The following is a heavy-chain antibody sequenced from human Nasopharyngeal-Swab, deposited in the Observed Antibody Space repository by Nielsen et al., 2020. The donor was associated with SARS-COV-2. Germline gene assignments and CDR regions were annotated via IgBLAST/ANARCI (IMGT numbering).Heavy chain of an antibody. J-gene: IGHJ4*02. D-gene: IGHD3-22*01. Sequence: GGSLRLSCAASGFIVSSNYMSWARQAPGKGLEWVSVIYPDDITSYVDSVKGRFTTSRENSKNTLYLQMNSLRAEDTAVYYCARERRSGLRYYFDYWGQGTLVTVSS. CDR3: ARERRSGLRYYFDY. CDR2: IYPDDIT. V-gene: IGHV3-53*01. CDR1: GFIVSSNY.